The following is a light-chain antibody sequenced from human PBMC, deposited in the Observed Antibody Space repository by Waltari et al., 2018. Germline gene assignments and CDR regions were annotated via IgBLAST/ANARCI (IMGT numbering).Light chain of an antibody. J-gene: IGLJ3*02. V-gene: IGLV1-47*01. CDR3: ATWDDNLSHWV. Sequence: QSVLTQPPSASGTPGQGVTISCSGRRSNIGSNYVYWYQQLPGTAPKLLIYRNDQRPSGVPARFSGSKSGTSAPLDISGLRSEDEADYHCATWDDNLSHWVFGGGTKMTVL. CDR1: RSNIGSNY. CDR2: RND.